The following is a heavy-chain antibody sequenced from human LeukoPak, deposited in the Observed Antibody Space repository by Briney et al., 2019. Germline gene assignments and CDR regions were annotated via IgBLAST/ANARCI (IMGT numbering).Heavy chain of an antibody. J-gene: IGHJ4*02. CDR3: VRDAIAAAGTGG. V-gene: IGHV1-2*02. D-gene: IGHD6-13*01. CDR2: INPNSCGT. Sequence: ASVKVSCKASGYTFTGYYMHWVRQAPGQGLEWMGWINPNSCGTDYSQKFQGRVTMTRDTSISTAYMELSSLRSDDRAVYYCVRDAIAAAGTGGWGQGTLVTVSS. CDR1: GYTFTGYY.